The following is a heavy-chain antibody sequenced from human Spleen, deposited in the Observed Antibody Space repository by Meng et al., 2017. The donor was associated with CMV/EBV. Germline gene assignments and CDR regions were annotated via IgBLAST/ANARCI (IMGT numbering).Heavy chain of an antibody. CDR2: ISGSGGST. CDR3: AKDYSNFPYYYYGMDV. J-gene: IGHJ6*02. CDR1: GFTFSSYA. D-gene: IGHD4-11*01. Sequence: GESLKISCAASGFTFSSYAMSWVRQAPGKGLEWVSAISGSGGSTYYADSVKGRFTLSRDNSKNTLYLQMNSLRAEDTAVYYCAKDYSNFPYYYYGMDVWGQGTTVTVSS. V-gene: IGHV3-23*01.